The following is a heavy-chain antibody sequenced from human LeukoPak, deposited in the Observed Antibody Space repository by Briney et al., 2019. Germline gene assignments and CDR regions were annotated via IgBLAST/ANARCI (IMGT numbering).Heavy chain of an antibody. V-gene: IGHV4-39*01. Sequence: SETLSLTCTVSGGSISSSSYYWGWIRQPPGKGLEWIGSIYYSGSTYYNPSLKSRVTISVDTSKNQFSLNLTSVTAADTAVYYCAESRDGYNFVYWGQGTLVTVSS. CDR2: IYYSGST. D-gene: IGHD5-24*01. CDR1: GGSISSSSYY. CDR3: AESRDGYNFVY. J-gene: IGHJ4*02.